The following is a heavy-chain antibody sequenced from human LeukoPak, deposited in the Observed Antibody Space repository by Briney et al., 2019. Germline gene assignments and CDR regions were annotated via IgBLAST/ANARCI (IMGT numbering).Heavy chain of an antibody. J-gene: IGHJ5*02. D-gene: IGHD3-9*01. V-gene: IGHV1-18*04. Sequence: ASVKVSCKTSGYTFSSYGINWVRQAPGQGLEWMGWISAYNGHTDHAQKPQGRLTMTTDTSTTTAYMELRSLRSDDTAVYYCARDYYDILTGYQYNWFGPWGQGTLVTVSS. CDR1: GYTFSSYG. CDR3: ARDYYDILTGYQYNWFGP. CDR2: ISAYNGHT.